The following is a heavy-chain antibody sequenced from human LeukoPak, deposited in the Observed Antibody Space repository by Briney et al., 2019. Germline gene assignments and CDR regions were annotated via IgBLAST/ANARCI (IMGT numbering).Heavy chain of an antibody. Sequence: XVRXAPXXXXXXXXXIIPIFGTANYAQKFQGRVTITADESTSTAYMELSSLRSEDTAVYYCARLPSSSSGWYYFDYWGQGTLVTVSS. CDR3: ARLPSSSSGWYYFDY. V-gene: IGHV1-69*01. CDR2: IIPIFGTA. D-gene: IGHD6-19*01. J-gene: IGHJ4*02.